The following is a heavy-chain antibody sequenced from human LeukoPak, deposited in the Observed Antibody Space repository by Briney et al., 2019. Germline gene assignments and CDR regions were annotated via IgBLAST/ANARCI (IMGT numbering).Heavy chain of an antibody. J-gene: IGHJ4*02. V-gene: IGHV3-23*01. CDR1: GSTFSSYA. Sequence: GGSLRLSCAASGSTFSSYAMSWVRQAPGKGLEWVSAISGSGGSTYYADSVKGRFTISRDNSKNTLYLQMNSLRAEDTAVYYCAKDPESSSWYYFDYWGQGTLVTVSS. D-gene: IGHD6-13*01. CDR2: ISGSGGST. CDR3: AKDPESSSWYYFDY.